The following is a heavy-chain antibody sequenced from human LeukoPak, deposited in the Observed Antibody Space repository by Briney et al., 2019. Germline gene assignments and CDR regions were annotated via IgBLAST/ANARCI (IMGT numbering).Heavy chain of an antibody. J-gene: IGHJ4*02. CDR2: IYYSGST. CDR3: AGLDYYDSSGLYYFDY. CDR1: GGSISSYY. Sequence: SETLSLTCTVSGGSISSYYWSWIRQPPGKGLEWIGYIYYSGSTNYNPSLKSRVTISVDTSKNQFSLKLSSVTAADTAVYYCAGLDYYDSSGLYYFDYWGQGTLVTVSS. D-gene: IGHD3-22*01. V-gene: IGHV4-59*01.